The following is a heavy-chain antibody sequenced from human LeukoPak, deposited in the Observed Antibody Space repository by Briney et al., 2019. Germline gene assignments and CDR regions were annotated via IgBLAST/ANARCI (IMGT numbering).Heavy chain of an antibody. D-gene: IGHD3-22*01. CDR2: ISGSGGTT. J-gene: IGHJ4*02. V-gene: IGHV3-23*01. Sequence: GGSLILPCAASGFSFSGYAMSLVRQAPGGGLEWVSVISGSGGTTDYADAVKGRFTISRDNSRNTLYLQMNSLRADDTAVYTCAKDRSYYDGSGYPLDYWGQGTLVTVSS. CDR3: AKDRSYYDGSGYPLDY. CDR1: GFSFSGYA.